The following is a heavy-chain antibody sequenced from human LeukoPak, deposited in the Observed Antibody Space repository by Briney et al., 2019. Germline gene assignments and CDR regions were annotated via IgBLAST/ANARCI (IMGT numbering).Heavy chain of an antibody. CDR2: IIPIFGTA. CDR1: GGTFSSYA. J-gene: IGHJ4*02. Sequence: ASAKVSCKASGGTFSSYAISWVRRAPGQGVEWMGGIIPIFGTANYAQKFQGGVTITADKSTSTAYMELSSLRSEDTAVYYCASVHYYGSGSYYTHFDYWGQGTLVTVSS. V-gene: IGHV1-69*06. D-gene: IGHD3-10*01. CDR3: ASVHYYGSGSYYTHFDY.